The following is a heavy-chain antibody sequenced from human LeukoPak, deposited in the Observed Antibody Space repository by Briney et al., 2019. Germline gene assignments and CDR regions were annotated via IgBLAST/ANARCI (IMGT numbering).Heavy chain of an antibody. CDR2: IYTSGST. V-gene: IGHV4-4*07. CDR1: GGSISSYH. Sequence: PSETLSLTCTVSGGSISSYHWSWIRQPAGKGLEWIGRIYTSGSTNYNPSLKSRVTISVDTSKKQFSLKLSSVTAADTAVYYCARGRDGYNQYYFDYWGQGTLVTVSS. J-gene: IGHJ4*02. D-gene: IGHD5-24*01. CDR3: ARGRDGYNQYYFDY.